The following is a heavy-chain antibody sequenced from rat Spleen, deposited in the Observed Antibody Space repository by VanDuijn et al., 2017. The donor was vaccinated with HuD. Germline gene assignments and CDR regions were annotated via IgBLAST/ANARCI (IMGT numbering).Heavy chain of an antibody. Sequence: QVQLKESGPGLVQPSQTLSVTCTVSGFSLTKYGVHWVRQAPGKGLDWMGIKWNDGSTSYNSDFKSRLSISRDTSNSQVFLTLTSLQTDDTAVYYCALSGEGYWGQGVMVTVSS. CDR1: GFSLTKYG. J-gene: IGHJ2*01. D-gene: IGHD1-1*01. CDR3: ALSGEGY. CDR2: KWNDGST. V-gene: IGHV2-77*01.